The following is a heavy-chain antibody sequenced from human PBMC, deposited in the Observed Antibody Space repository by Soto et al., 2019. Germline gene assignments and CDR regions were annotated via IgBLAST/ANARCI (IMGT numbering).Heavy chain of an antibody. J-gene: IGHJ4*02. Sequence: QGQLVQSGAEMKQPGSSVKVSFKVSGDSFGSYAISWVRQAPGEGREWVGGIIPIFETANYAQNFQGRVTITAVESTTPAYMEVTRLRPEDTAVFYCAASDSSSWQHDYWGQGTLITVSS. CDR1: GDSFGSYA. CDR3: AASDSSSWQHDY. V-gene: IGHV1-69*01. CDR2: IIPIFETA. D-gene: IGHD6-13*01.